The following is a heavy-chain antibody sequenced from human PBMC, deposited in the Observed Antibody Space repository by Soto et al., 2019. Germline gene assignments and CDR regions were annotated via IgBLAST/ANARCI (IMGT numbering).Heavy chain of an antibody. CDR3: ARDHSSSSSYYSGMAA. CDR1: GGTFSSYA. J-gene: IGHJ6*02. CDR2: IIPIFGTA. V-gene: IGHV1-69*13. D-gene: IGHD6-6*01. Sequence: SVKVSCKASGGTFSSYAISWVRQAPGQGLEWMGGIIPIFGTANYAQKFQGRVTITADESTSTAYMELSSLRSEDTAVYYCARDHSSSSSYYSGMAAWGQGTTVPVSS.